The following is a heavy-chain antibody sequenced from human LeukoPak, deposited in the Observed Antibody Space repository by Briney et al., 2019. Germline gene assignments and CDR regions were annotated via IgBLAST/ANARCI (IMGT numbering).Heavy chain of an antibody. V-gene: IGHV3-30*02. CDR3: AKDRKYYYGSGSYEY. Sequence: GGSLRLSCAASGFTFYGMHWVRQAPGKGLEWVAVIWYGGSHKYYADSVKGRFTISIDKSKNTLYLQMNSLRAEDTAVYYCAKDRKYYYGSGSYEYWGQGTLVTVSS. CDR1: GFTFYG. CDR2: IWYGGSHK. D-gene: IGHD3-10*01. J-gene: IGHJ4*02.